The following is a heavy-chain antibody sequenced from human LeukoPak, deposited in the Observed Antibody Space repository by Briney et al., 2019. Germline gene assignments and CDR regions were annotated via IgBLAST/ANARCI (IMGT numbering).Heavy chain of an antibody. Sequence: SETLSLTCTVSGGSISSYYWSWIRQPPGKGLEWIGYIYYSGSTNYNPSLKSRVTISVDTSKNQFSLKLSSVTAADTAVYYCARGPLYSSSWYGEDGPFDYWGQGTLVTVSS. J-gene: IGHJ4*02. CDR2: IYYSGST. D-gene: IGHD6-13*01. V-gene: IGHV4-59*01. CDR1: GGSISSYY. CDR3: ARGPLYSSSWYGEDGPFDY.